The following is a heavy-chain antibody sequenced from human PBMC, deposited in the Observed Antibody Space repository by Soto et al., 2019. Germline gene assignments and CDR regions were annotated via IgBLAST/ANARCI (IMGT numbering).Heavy chain of an antibody. Sequence: GGSLRLSCTSSGFTFSHHVMHWVRQAPGKGLEWVALVWYDGNDKYYLDSVRDRFTIFRDDSKNTLYLQMDNLRAGDTAVYFCARDPSDSSGILDFWGQGALVTVSS. CDR3: ARDPSDSSGILDF. CDR1: GFTFSHHV. CDR2: VWYDGNDK. D-gene: IGHD3-22*01. J-gene: IGHJ4*02. V-gene: IGHV3-33*01.